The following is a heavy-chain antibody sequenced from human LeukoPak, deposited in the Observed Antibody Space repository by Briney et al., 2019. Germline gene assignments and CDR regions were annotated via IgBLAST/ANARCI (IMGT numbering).Heavy chain of an antibody. V-gene: IGHV3-30*03. Sequence: PGGSLRLSCEASGFIFGSFGMHWVRQAPGKGLEWVALISYDGINKYYPDSVRGRFTISRDNSKNTVFLQMNSLRPDDTAMYYCARGGRHYYYGSGSSDYWGQGTLVTVSS. J-gene: IGHJ4*02. CDR1: GFIFGSFG. D-gene: IGHD3-10*01. CDR2: ISYDGINK. CDR3: ARGGRHYYYGSGSSDY.